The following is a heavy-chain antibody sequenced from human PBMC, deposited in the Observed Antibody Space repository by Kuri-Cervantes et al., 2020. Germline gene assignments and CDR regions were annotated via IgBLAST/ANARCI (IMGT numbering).Heavy chain of an antibody. J-gene: IGHJ6*02. D-gene: IGHD1-26*01. CDR3: AKSNGWEFDYYYGMDV. CDR2: ISYDGSNK. Sequence: GESLKISCAASGLTFSSYGMHWVRQAPGKGLEYVAVISYDGSNKYYADSVKGRFTISRDNSKNTVYLQMNSLRPEDTAVYFCAKSNGWEFDYYYGMDVWGQGTTVTVSS. V-gene: IGHV3-30*18. CDR1: GLTFSSYG.